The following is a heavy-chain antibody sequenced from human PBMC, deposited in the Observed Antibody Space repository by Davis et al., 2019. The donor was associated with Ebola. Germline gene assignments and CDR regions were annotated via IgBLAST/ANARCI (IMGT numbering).Heavy chain of an antibody. CDR1: GGSISSGNW. Sequence: SETLSLTCAISGGSISSGNWWSWVRQPPGKGLEWIGEINHSGSTNYNPSLKSRVTISVDTSKNQFSLKLSSVTAADTAVYYCARGRGDGYKYYYYYYGMDVWGKGTTVTVSS. D-gene: IGHD5-24*01. V-gene: IGHV4-4*02. CDR3: ARGRGDGYKYYYYYYGMDV. J-gene: IGHJ6*04. CDR2: INHSGST.